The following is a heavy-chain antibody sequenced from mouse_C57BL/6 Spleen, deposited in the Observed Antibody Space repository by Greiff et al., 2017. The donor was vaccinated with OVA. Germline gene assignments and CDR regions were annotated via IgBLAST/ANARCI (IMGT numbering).Heavy chain of an antibody. V-gene: IGHV5-16*01. Sequence: EVQLVESEGGLVQPGSSMKLSCTASGFTFSDYYMAWVRQVPEKGLEWVATINYDGSSTYYLDSLKSRFIISRDNAKNILYLQMSSLKSEDTATYYCARDETGGYFDVWGTGTTVTVSS. D-gene: IGHD4-1*01. J-gene: IGHJ1*03. CDR2: INYDGSST. CDR1: GFTFSDYY. CDR3: ARDETGGYFDV.